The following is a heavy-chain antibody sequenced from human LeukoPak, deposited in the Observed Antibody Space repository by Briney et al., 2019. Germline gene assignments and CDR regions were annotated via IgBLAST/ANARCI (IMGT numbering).Heavy chain of an antibody. V-gene: IGHV4-38-2*02. Sequence: SETLSLTCTVSGYSISSGYYWGWIRQPPGKGLEWIGSIYHSGSTYYNPSLKSRVTISVDTSKNQFSLKLSSVTAAGTAVYYCARAQYYYDSSGMNWFDPWGQGTLVTVSS. CDR2: IYHSGST. J-gene: IGHJ5*02. CDR1: GYSISSGYY. CDR3: ARAQYYYDSSGMNWFDP. D-gene: IGHD3-22*01.